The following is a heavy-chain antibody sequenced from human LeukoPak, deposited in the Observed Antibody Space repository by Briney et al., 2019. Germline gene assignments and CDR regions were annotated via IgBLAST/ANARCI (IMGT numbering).Heavy chain of an antibody. J-gene: IGHJ4*02. D-gene: IGHD3-3*01. V-gene: IGHV4-59*08. CDR1: GGSISSYY. Sequence: KPSETLSLTCTVSGGSISSYYWSWIRQPPGKGLEWIGYIHYTGRTKYNPSLNSRVTISVDTSKNQFSLKLSSVTAADTAVYYCASHHDEAGTDFPFWFWGQGTLVTVSS. CDR3: ASHHDEAGTDFPFWF. CDR2: IHYTGRT.